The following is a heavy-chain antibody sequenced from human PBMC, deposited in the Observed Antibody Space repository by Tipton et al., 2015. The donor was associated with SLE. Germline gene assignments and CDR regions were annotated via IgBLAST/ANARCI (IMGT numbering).Heavy chain of an antibody. V-gene: IGHV3-33*03. CDR3: AKGNGDTYPLYFYYYMDV. J-gene: IGHJ6*03. Sequence: SGFTFRSYGMHWVRQAPGKGLEWVAVIWHDGNNKDYVESVKGRFTISRDNSKNMLYLQMSSLRAEDTAVYFCAKGNGDTYPLYFYYYMDVWGKGTTVIVSS. CDR1: GFTFRSYG. CDR2: IWHDGNNK. D-gene: IGHD2-2*01.